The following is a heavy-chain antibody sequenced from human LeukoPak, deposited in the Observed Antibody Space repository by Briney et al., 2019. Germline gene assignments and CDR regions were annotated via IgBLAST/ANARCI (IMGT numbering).Heavy chain of an antibody. D-gene: IGHD4-17*01. CDR3: ARDRGNYGDYAYNWFDP. CDR2: FYTSGST. J-gene: IGHJ5*02. V-gene: IGHV4-4*07. CDR1: GGSISTYH. Sequence: PSETLSLTCTVSGGSISTYHWNWIRQPAGKGLEWIGRFYTSGSTNYNPSLKSRVTMSVDTSKNQFSLKLSSVTAADTAVYYCARDRGNYGDYAYNWFDPWGQGTLVTVSS.